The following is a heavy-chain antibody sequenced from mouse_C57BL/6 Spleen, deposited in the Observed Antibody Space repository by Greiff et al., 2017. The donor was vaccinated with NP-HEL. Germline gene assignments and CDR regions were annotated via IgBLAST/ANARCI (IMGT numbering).Heavy chain of an antibody. J-gene: IGHJ4*01. CDR2: FYPGSGSI. D-gene: IGHD2-4*01. V-gene: IGHV1-62-2*01. CDR1: GYTFTEYT. Sequence: VKLMESGAELVKPGASVKLSCKASGYTFTEYTIHWVKQRSGQGLEWIGWFYPGSGSIKYNEKFKDKATLTADKSSSQVYMELSRLTSEDSAVYVCARHERLRRGGGAMDYWGQGTSVTVSS. CDR3: ARHERLRRGGGAMDY.